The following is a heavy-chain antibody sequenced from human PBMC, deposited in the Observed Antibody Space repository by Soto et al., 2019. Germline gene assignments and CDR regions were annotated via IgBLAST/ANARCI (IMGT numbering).Heavy chain of an antibody. CDR3: ARHFRDWFDP. CDR1: YDYIRNYY. Sequence: PSETQSLTYTVSYDYIRNYYWSCIRQPPGKGLEWIGNIYYSGSTNYNPSLKSRVTISVDTSTNQFSLKLNSVTAADTAVYYCARHFRDWFDPWGQGTQVTVSS. V-gene: IGHV4-59*01. J-gene: IGHJ5*02. CDR2: IYYSGST.